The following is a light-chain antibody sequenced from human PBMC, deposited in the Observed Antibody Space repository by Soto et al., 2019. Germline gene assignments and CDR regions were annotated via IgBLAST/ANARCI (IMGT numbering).Light chain of an antibody. CDR1: QGDGKS. Sequence: DIQMTQSPSSLSASVGDRVTFTYRASQGDGKSVAWYQQKPGKVPNLLIYAASTLQSGVPSRFSGSGSGTEFTLTISSLQPEDVATYYCQKYDRAPWAFGQGTKVEIK. CDR2: AAS. V-gene: IGKV1-27*01. J-gene: IGKJ1*01. CDR3: QKYDRAPWA.